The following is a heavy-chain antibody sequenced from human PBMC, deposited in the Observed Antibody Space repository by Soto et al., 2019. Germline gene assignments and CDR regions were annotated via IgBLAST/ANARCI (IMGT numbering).Heavy chain of an antibody. Sequence: PXGSLRLSCAAAGFTFFTYSMNRVRQAPGKGLEWVSSISSSGSYIYYEDSVKGRFTISRDNAKNSLYLQMNSLRAEDTAVYYCARDRRSGGAPDAFDIWGQGTMVTVSS. J-gene: IGHJ3*02. CDR3: ARDRRSGGAPDAFDI. CDR2: ISSSGSYI. V-gene: IGHV3-21*01. CDR1: GFTFFTYS. D-gene: IGHD2-15*01.